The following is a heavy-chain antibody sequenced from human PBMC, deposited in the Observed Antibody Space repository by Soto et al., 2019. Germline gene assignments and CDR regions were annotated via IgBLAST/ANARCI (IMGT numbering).Heavy chain of an antibody. CDR1: GDTFNFYS. Sequence: QVQLVQSGAEVKRPGSSVKVSCKASGDTFNFYSINWVRQAPGLGLEWMGRVNPIVSMSNYEQKFQGRVTMTADKSTSTAYMELRSLRSEHTAIYYCASSYGSGYRAFDYWGQGALVTVSS. CDR2: VNPIVSMS. D-gene: IGHD3-10*01. J-gene: IGHJ4*02. V-gene: IGHV1-69*02. CDR3: ASSYGSGYRAFDY.